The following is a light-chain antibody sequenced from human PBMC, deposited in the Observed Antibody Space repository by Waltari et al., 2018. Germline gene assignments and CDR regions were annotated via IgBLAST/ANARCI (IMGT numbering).Light chain of an antibody. Sequence: QSVLTQPPSVSGTPGQRVTISCSGSNSNIGGTSLNWYQQVPGTAPKLLIYNDNQGPSGVPDRFSASKSGTSASLAITGLQSEDEADYYCAVWDDSLGGVFGGGTKLTVL. CDR2: NDN. J-gene: IGLJ3*02. V-gene: IGLV1-44*01. CDR3: AVWDDSLGGV. CDR1: NSNIGGTS.